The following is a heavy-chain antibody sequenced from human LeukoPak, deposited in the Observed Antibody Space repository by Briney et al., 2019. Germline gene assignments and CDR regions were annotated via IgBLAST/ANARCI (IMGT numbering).Heavy chain of an antibody. V-gene: IGHV3-66*01. CDR2: IYSGGST. Sequence: GGSLRVSCAASGFIVNYNYMSWVRQAPGKGLEWVSVIYSGGSTYYADSVKGRFTISRDNSKNTVYLQMNSLRVEDTAVYYCARVKVGTTYWFDPWGQGTLVTVSS. CDR1: GFIVNYNY. CDR3: ARVKVGTTYWFDP. J-gene: IGHJ5*02. D-gene: IGHD1-26*01.